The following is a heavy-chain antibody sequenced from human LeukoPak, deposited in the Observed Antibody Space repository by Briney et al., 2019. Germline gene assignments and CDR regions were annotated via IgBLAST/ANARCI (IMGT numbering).Heavy chain of an antibody. V-gene: IGHV1-18*01. D-gene: IGHD7-27*01. CDR3: ARAEKPNWGNYYYYCMDV. CDR2: ISAYNGNT. Sequence: APVKVSCKASGYTFTSYGISWVRQAPGQGLEWMGWISAYNGNTNFAQKLQDRVTMTTDTSTSTAYMELRSLRSDDTAVYYCARAEKPNWGNYYYYCMDVWGKGTTVTVSS. CDR1: GYTFTSYG. J-gene: IGHJ6*03.